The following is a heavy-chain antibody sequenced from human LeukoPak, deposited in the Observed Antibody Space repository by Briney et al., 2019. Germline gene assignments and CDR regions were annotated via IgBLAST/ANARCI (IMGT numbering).Heavy chain of an antibody. D-gene: IGHD1-26*01. CDR3: AREDWELRIFDY. CDR2: INPSGGST. CDR1: GYTFTSYY. J-gene: IGHJ4*02. V-gene: IGHV1-46*01. Sequence: ASVKVSCKASGYTFTSYYMHWVRQAPGQGLEWMGIINPSGGSTSYAQKFQGRVTMTRDMSTSTVYMELSSLRSEDTAVYYCAREDWELRIFDYWGQGTLVTVSS.